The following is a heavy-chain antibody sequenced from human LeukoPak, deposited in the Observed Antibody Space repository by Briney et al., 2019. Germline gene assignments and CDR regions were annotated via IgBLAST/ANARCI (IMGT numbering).Heavy chain of an antibody. CDR2: ISGSGGDT. CDR3: ARATMQEDAFDV. Sequence: GGSLRLSCAASGFTFSSYDMSWVRQAPGKGLEWVSAISGSGGDTYYADSVKGRFTISRDNSKNTLYLQMNSLRAEDTAVYYCARATMQEDAFDVWGQGTMVTVSS. CDR1: GFTFSSYD. V-gene: IGHV3-23*01. J-gene: IGHJ3*01.